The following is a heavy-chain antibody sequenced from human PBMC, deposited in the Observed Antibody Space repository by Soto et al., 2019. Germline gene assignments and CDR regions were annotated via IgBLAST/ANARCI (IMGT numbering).Heavy chain of an antibody. V-gene: IGHV3-30-3*01. J-gene: IGHJ4*02. D-gene: IGHD6-13*01. CDR1: GFTFSSYA. Sequence: GGSLRLSCAASGFTFSSYAMHWVRQAPGKGLEWVAVISYDGSNKYYADSVKGRFTISRDNSKNTLYLQMNSLRAEDTAVYYCATAAAGYKYYFDYWGQGTLVTVS. CDR3: ATAAAGYKYYFDY. CDR2: ISYDGSNK.